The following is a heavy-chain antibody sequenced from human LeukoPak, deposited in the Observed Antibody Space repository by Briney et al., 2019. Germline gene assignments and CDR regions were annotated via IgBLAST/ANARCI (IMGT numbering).Heavy chain of an antibody. J-gene: IGHJ1*01. CDR3: ARSSDSSSLQYFQH. V-gene: IGHV3-11*01. Sequence: GGSLRLSCAASGFTFTDYYKNWIRQAPGKGLEWVSSISISGSTIYYADSVKGRFTISRDNAKNSLYLQMNSLRAEDTAVYYCARSSDSSSLQYFQHWGQGTLVTVSS. D-gene: IGHD6-6*01. CDR2: ISISGSTI. CDR1: GFTFTDYY.